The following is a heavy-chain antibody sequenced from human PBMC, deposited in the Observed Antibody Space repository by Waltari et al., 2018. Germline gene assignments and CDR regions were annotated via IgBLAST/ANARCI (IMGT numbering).Heavy chain of an antibody. Sequence: EVQLVESGGGIVQPGGFLRLSCAASGFTFSGHWMHWVRQAPGKGLVWGSRINTDGSSTTSADSVKGRFTISRDNAKSTLYLQMNSLRGEDTAVYYCARGPYYYYMDVWGIGTTVTVSS. CDR3: ARGPYYYYMDV. J-gene: IGHJ6*03. CDR2: INTDGSST. CDR1: GFTFSGHW. V-gene: IGHV3-74*01.